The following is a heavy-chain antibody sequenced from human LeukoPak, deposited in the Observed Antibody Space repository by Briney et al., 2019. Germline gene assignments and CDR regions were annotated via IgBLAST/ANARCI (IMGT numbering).Heavy chain of an antibody. D-gene: IGHD5-18*01. CDR1: GFTFSSYA. CDR3: AKDLTPPGYSYACPDY. CDR2: ISYDGSNK. Sequence: GGSLRLSCAASGFTFSSYAMHWVRQAPGKGLEWVAVISYDGSNKYYADSVKGRFTISRDNSKNTLYLQMNSLRAEDTAVYYCAKDLTPPGYSYACPDYWGQGTLVTVSS. J-gene: IGHJ4*02. V-gene: IGHV3-30-3*01.